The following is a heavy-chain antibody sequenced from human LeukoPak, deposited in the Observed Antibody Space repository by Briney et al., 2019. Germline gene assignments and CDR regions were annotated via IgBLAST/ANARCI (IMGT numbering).Heavy chain of an antibody. CDR3: ARDRYYYDSSGQYDAFDI. Sequence: SETLSLTCTVSGGSIISSTYYWGWVRQSPGKGLEWIGNIYYSGTTYYNPSLKSRVTISEDTSRNRFSLMLSSVTAADTAIYYCARDRYYYDSSGQYDAFDIWGQGTMVTVSS. CDR2: IYYSGTT. D-gene: IGHD3-22*01. CDR1: GGSIISSTYY. J-gene: IGHJ3*02. V-gene: IGHV4-39*02.